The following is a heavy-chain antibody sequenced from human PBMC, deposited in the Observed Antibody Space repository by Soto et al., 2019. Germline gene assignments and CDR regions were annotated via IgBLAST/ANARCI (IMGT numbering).Heavy chain of an antibody. Sequence: PGGSLRLSCAASGFTFSSYGMHWVRQAPGKXLEWVAVISYDGSNKYYADSVKGRFTISRDNSKNTLYLQMNSLRAEDTAVYYCAKDPGIVGAKNYYYYGMDVWGQGTTVTVSS. CDR2: ISYDGSNK. CDR1: GFTFSSYG. J-gene: IGHJ6*02. D-gene: IGHD1-26*01. V-gene: IGHV3-30*18. CDR3: AKDPGIVGAKNYYYYGMDV.